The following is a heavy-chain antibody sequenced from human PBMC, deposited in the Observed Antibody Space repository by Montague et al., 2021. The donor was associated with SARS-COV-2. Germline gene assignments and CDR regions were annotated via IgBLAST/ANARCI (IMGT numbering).Heavy chain of an antibody. CDR2: IYDSGST. CDR3: VRDGGNGYYFDY. CDR1: GVSITSYY. D-gene: IGHD2-8*01. J-gene: IGHJ4*02. V-gene: IGHV4-4*07. Sequence: SETLSLTCSVSGVSITSYYWSWVRQPAGKGLEWIGHIYDSGSTNYRPSLKSRVRLSIDNPKNQFSLKLESLTAADTAVYYCVRDGGNGYYFDYWGQGALVTVSS.